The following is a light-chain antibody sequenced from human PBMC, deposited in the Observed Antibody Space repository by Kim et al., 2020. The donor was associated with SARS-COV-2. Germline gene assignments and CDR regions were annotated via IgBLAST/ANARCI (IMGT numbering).Light chain of an antibody. CDR3: QEYVGSPQT. J-gene: IGKJ1*01. V-gene: IGKV3-20*01. CDR2: GAS. CDR1: QSVDNNY. Sequence: EIVLTQSPGTLSLSPGERATLSCRASQSVDNNYLAWYQQRPGQAPRLLIYGASSRATGIPDRFSGSGSGTDFILTISRLESEDFAVYYCQEYVGSPQTSGQGTKVDIK.